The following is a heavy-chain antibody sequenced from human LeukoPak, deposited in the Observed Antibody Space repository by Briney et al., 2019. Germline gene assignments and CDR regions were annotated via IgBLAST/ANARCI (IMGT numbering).Heavy chain of an antibody. CDR3: ARRGISGSYFY. CDR1: GFTFSDYY. CDR2: ISTGGRIL. J-gene: IGHJ4*02. D-gene: IGHD1-26*01. Sequence: PGGSLRLSCAASGFTFSDYYMTWIRQVPGKGLDWVSYISTGGRILDYADSVKGRFTISRDNTRNSLYLQMNSLSAEDTAVYYCARRGISGSYFYWGQGTLVTVSS. V-gene: IGHV3-11*04.